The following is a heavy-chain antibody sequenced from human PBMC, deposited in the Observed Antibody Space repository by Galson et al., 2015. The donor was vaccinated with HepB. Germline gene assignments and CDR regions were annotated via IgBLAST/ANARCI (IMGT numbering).Heavy chain of an antibody. CDR3: AREDRRTYGSGSYSPTGWFDP. J-gene: IGHJ5*02. D-gene: IGHD3-10*01. V-gene: IGHV1-69*04. Sequence: SVKVSCKASGGTFSSYTISWARQAPGQGLEWMGRIIPILGIANYAQKFQGRVTITADKSTSTAYMELSSLRSEDTAVYYCAREDRRTYGSGSYSPTGWFDPWGQGTLVTVSS. CDR1: GGTFSSYT. CDR2: IIPILGIA.